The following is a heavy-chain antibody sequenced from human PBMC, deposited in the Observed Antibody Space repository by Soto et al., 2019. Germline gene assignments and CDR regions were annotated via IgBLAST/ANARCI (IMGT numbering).Heavy chain of an antibody. V-gene: IGHV4-59*08. D-gene: IGHD3-22*01. CDR3: ARLGGYYQSLDA. Sequence: XXTLSLPFTVSGGSLRPSYWRWILQPPGKGLEWMAYSYYGGTTTNNPSLNSRVAISIDTSKNQFSLTLSYVTAADTAVYYCARLGGYYQSLDAWGQGILVTVSS. J-gene: IGHJ5*02. CDR2: SYYGGTT. CDR1: GGSLRPSY.